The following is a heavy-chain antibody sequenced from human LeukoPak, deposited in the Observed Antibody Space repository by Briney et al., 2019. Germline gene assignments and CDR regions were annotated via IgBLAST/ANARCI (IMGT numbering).Heavy chain of an antibody. D-gene: IGHD5-24*01. CDR1: GDSVSSNSTA. V-gene: IGHV6-1*01. CDR2: TYYRSKWYN. CDR3: VRGGQGDGYSADEAFDF. J-gene: IGHJ3*01. Sequence: SQTLSLTCAISGDSVSSNSTACHWIRQSPSRGLEWLGRTYYRSKWYNDYAVSVKSRITINPDTSKNQFSLQLNSVTAEDTAVYYCVRGGQGDGYSADEAFDFWGQGTVVTVSS.